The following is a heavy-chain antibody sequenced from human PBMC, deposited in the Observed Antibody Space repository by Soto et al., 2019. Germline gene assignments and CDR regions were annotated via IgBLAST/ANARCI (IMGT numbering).Heavy chain of an antibody. CDR1: GYTFTSYY. CDR3: ARERGFPNISGWTEYFQH. Sequence: GASVKVSCKASGYTFTSYYMHWVRQAPGQGLEWMGIINPSGGSTSYAQKFQGRVTMTRGTSTSTVYMELSSLRSEDTAVYYCARERGFPNISGWTEYFQHWGQGTLVTVSS. J-gene: IGHJ1*01. V-gene: IGHV1-46*01. CDR2: INPSGGST. D-gene: IGHD6-19*01.